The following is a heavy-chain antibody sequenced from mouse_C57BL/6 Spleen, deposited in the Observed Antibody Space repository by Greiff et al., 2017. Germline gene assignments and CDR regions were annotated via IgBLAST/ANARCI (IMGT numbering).Heavy chain of an antibody. V-gene: IGHV1-42*01. D-gene: IGHD2-3*01. Sequence: EVQLQQSGPELVKPGASVKISCKASGYSFTGYYMNWVKQSPEKSLEWIGEINPSTGGTTYNQKFKAKATLTVDKSSSTAYMQLKSLTSEDSAVYYCAIYDGYYRWYFDVWGTGTTVTVSS. CDR2: INPSTGGT. J-gene: IGHJ1*03. CDR1: GYSFTGYY. CDR3: AIYDGYYRWYFDV.